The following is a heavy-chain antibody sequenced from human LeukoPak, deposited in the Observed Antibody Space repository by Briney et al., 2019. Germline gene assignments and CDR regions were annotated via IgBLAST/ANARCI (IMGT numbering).Heavy chain of an antibody. Sequence: GGSLRLSCAASGFTFSSFDMHWVRQATGKGLEWVCAVGTLGDTYYPGSVKGRFTISRENAKNSLYLQMDSLRAEDTAVYYCARGLMKYCNRTNCPFDYWGQGTLVTVSS. CDR3: ARGLMKYCNRTNCPFDY. CDR2: VGTLGDT. D-gene: IGHD2-2*01. J-gene: IGHJ4*02. V-gene: IGHV3-13*01. CDR1: GFTFSSFD.